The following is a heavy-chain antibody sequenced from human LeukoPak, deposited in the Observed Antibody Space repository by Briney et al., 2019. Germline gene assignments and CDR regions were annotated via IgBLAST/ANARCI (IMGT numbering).Heavy chain of an antibody. CDR1: GGSINSYW. CDR3: ARAGYTISSYRFDY. CDR2: IYTTGRT. J-gene: IGHJ4*02. D-gene: IGHD3-16*02. V-gene: IGHV4-4*07. Sequence: SETLSLTCSVSGGSINSYWWSWIRQPAGKGLEFIGRIYTTGRTNYNPSLKSRVSMSVDTSQNKFSLGLRSVTAADTAVYFCARAGYTISSYRFDYWGQGALVTVSS.